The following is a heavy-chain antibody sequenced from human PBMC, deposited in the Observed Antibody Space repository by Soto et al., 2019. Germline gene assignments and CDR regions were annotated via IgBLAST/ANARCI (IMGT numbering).Heavy chain of an antibody. CDR2: IYYSGST. J-gene: IGHJ5*02. Sequence: PSETLSLTCTVSGGSISSGGYYWSRIRQHPGKGLEWIGYIYYSGSTYYNPSLKSRVTISVDKSNNQFSLELTSVTAADTAVYYCATLPPRIVVTVLPIPTWGQGTLVTVSS. CDR1: GGSISSGGYY. CDR3: ATLPPRIVVTVLPIPT. D-gene: IGHD2-21*01. V-gene: IGHV4-31*09.